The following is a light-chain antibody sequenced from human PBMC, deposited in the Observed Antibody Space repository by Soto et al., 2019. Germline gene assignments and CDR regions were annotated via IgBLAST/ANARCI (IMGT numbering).Light chain of an antibody. V-gene: IGKV3-15*01. CDR2: GAS. Sequence: EIVMTQSPATLSVSPGERATLSCRASQSVRSSLAWYQQRPGQAPRLLIYGASTRATGIPARFSRSGSGTEFTLTISSLQSEDFAVYYCQQYNSWPPITFGQGTGLEVK. CDR1: QSVRSS. J-gene: IGKJ5*01. CDR3: QQYNSWPPIT.